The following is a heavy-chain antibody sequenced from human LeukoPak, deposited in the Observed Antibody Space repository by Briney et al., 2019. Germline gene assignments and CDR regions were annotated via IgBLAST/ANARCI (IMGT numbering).Heavy chain of an antibody. D-gene: IGHD5-18*01. CDR1: GYTFTSYG. J-gene: IGHJ4*02. CDR3: AREKNTYVYIHNFDY. CDR2: ISAYNGNT. Sequence: GASVKVSCKASGYTFTSYGISWVRQAPGQGLEWMGWISAYNGNTNYAQKLQGRVTMTTDTSTSTAYMELRSLRSDDTAVYYCAREKNTYVYIHNFDYWGQGTLVTVSS. V-gene: IGHV1-18*04.